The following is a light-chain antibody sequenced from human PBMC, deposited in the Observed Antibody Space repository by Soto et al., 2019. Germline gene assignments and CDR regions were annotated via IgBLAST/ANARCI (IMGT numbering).Light chain of an antibody. V-gene: IGKV1-39*01. CDR1: QTIRKY. CDR2: TAY. Sequence: IQMTESPSSLSAPVGDIVTITCRASQTIRKYLNWYQQKPRKAPKLMIYTAYRLQSGVPSTFNGSGSETDFTLTINNLQPEDFATYYCQQRYSTPPITFGQGTRLEIK. J-gene: IGKJ5*01. CDR3: QQRYSTPPIT.